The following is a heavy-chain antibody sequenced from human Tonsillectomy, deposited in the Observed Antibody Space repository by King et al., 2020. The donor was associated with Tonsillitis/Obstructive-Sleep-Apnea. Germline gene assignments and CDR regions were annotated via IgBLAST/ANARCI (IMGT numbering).Heavy chain of an antibody. Sequence: VQLVESGGGVVQPGRSLRLSCGASGFTFRSYAMHWVRQAPGKGLEWVAVISYDGSNKYYADSVKGRFIISRDNSKNTLYLQMNSLRAEDTAVYYCARDRIQLWVDERWDNYGMDAWGQGTTVTVSS. CDR2: ISYDGSNK. CDR1: GFTFRSYA. CDR3: ARDRIQLWVDERWDNYGMDA. J-gene: IGHJ6*02. D-gene: IGHD5-18*01. V-gene: IGHV3-30*04.